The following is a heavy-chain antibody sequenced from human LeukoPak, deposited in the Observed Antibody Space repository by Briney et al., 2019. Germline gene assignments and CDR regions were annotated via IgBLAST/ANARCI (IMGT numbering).Heavy chain of an antibody. CDR3: ARDSNPKRSGMYYYGMDV. J-gene: IGHJ6*04. CDR2: IIPIFGTA. Sequence: ASVKVSCKASGGTFSSYAISWVRQAPGQGLEWMGGIIPIFGTANYAQKFQGRVTITADESTSTAYMELSSLRSEDTAVYYCARDSNPKRSGMYYYGMDVWGKGTTVTVSS. CDR1: GGTFSSYA. D-gene: IGHD3-10*01. V-gene: IGHV1-69*01.